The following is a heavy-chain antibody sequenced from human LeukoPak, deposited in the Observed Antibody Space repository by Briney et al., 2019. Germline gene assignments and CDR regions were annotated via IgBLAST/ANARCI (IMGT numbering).Heavy chain of an antibody. Sequence: GVLRLSCTASGFTFGDYAMSWVRQAPGKGLEWVGFIRSKAYGGTTEYAASVKGRFTISRDDSKSIAYLQMNSLKTEDTAVYYCTYSGWYSIGLFDYWGQGTLVTVSS. CDR2: IRSKAYGGTT. CDR1: GFTFGDYA. V-gene: IGHV3-49*04. CDR3: TYSGWYSIGLFDY. J-gene: IGHJ4*02. D-gene: IGHD6-19*01.